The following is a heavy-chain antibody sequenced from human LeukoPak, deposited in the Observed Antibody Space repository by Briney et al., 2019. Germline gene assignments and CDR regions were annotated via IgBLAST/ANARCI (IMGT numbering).Heavy chain of an antibody. J-gene: IGHJ3*02. Sequence: PGGSLRLSCAASGFTLTAYWMHWVRQAPGKGLVWVSRIKSGGKIRTYADSVKGRLTISGDYAKNTLYLQMNSLRAEDTAVYYCVRDAGHDAFDIWGQGTTVTVSS. V-gene: IGHV3-74*01. CDR3: VRDAGHDAFDI. CDR1: GFTLTAYW. CDR2: IKSGGKIR.